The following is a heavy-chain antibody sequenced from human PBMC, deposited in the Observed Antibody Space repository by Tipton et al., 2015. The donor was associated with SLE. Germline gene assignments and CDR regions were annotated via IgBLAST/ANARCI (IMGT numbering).Heavy chain of an antibody. Sequence: TLSLTCSVSGGSITSGGYYWTWIRQHPGKGLEWIGYFYFSSSTSYNPSLKSRVTISVDTSKNQFSLKLSSVVAADTAVYYCARGRLRSTGGGYYFDSWGQGTLVTVSS. D-gene: IGHD5-12*01. CDR3: ARGRLRSTGGGYYFDS. CDR2: FYFSSST. CDR1: GGSITSGGYY. J-gene: IGHJ4*02. V-gene: IGHV4-31*03.